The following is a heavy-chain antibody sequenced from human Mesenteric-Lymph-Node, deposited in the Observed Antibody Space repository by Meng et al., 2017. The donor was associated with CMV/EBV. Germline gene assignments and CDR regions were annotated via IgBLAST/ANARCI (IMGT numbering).Heavy chain of an antibody. Sequence: GESLKISCAASGFTFRSYSMSWVRQAPGKGLEWLSLISASGSTTKYADSVRGRFTISRDTSENTLHLQMSSLRVEDTAVYYCAKAKSYYDFWGPLEHWGQGALVTVSS. D-gene: IGHD3-3*01. J-gene: IGHJ1*01. V-gene: IGHV3-23*01. CDR2: ISASGSTT. CDR3: AKAKSYYDFWGPLEH. CDR1: GFTFRSYS.